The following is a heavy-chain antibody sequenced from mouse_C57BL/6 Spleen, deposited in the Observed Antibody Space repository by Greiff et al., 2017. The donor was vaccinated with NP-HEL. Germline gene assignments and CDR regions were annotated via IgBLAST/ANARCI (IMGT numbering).Heavy chain of an antibody. CDR1: GYSFTDYN. Sequence: VQLQPSGPELVKPGASVKISCKASGYSFTDYNMNWVKQSNGKSLEWIGVINPNYGTTSYHQKFTGKAPLTVDQSSSTAYMQLNSLTSEDSAVYYCARPLYYGNYFYYAMDYWGQGTSVTVSS. V-gene: IGHV1-39*01. CDR2: INPNYGTT. D-gene: IGHD2-1*01. J-gene: IGHJ4*01. CDR3: ARPLYYGNYFYYAMDY.